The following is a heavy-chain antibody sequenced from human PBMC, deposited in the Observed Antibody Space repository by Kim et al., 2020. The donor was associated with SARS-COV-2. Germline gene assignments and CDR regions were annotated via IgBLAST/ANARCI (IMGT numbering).Heavy chain of an antibody. Sequence: DSVKGRFTISRDNSKNTLYLQMNSLRAEDTAVYYCARDGLDSSGYYLDYWGQGTLVTVSS. D-gene: IGHD3-22*01. V-gene: IGHV3-30*01. CDR3: ARDGLDSSGYYLDY. J-gene: IGHJ4*02.